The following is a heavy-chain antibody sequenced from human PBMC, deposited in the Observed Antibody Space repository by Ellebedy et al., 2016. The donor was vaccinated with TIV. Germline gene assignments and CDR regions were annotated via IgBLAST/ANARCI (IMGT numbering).Heavy chain of an antibody. J-gene: IGHJ4*02. CDR1: GFTFSDYY. CDR2: ISSSSSYT. D-gene: IGHD5-24*01. Sequence: GESLKISXAASGFTFSDYYMSWIRQAPGKGLEWVSYISSSSSYTNYADSVKGRFTISRDNAKNSLYLQMNSLRAEDTAVYYCASRRDGYNYDYWGQGTLVTVSS. CDR3: ASRRDGYNYDY. V-gene: IGHV3-11*06.